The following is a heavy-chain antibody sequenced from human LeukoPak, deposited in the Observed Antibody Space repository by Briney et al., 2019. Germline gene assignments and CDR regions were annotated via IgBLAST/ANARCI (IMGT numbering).Heavy chain of an antibody. Sequence: GGSLRLSCAASGFTFSSYSMNWVRQAPGKGLDWVSSISSSSNYIYYADSVKGRFTISRDNAKNSLFLQMNSLRAEDTALYYCARVRPGYYFDYWGQGTLVTVSS. V-gene: IGHV3-21*01. CDR3: ARVRPGYYFDY. J-gene: IGHJ4*02. D-gene: IGHD3-16*01. CDR2: ISSSSNYI. CDR1: GFTFSSYS.